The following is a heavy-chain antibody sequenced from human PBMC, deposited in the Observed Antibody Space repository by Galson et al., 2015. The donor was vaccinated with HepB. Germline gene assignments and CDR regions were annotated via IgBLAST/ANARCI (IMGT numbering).Heavy chain of an antibody. CDR1: GYSFTSYW. V-gene: IGHV5-10-1*01. CDR2: IDPSDSYT. J-gene: IGHJ5*02. CDR3: ASTPGAAAGTWWFDP. Sequence: QSGAEVKKPGESLRISCKGSGYSFTSYWISWVRQMPGKGLEWMGRIDPSDSYTNYSPSFQGHVTISADKSISTAYLQWSSLKASDTAMYYCASTPGAAAGTWWFDPWGQGTLVTVSS. D-gene: IGHD6-13*01.